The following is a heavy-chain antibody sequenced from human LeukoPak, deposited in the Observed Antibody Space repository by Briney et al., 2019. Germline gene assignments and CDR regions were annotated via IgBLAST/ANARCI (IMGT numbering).Heavy chain of an antibody. Sequence: ASVKVSCKASGYTFTRYHMHSVRQAPGQGLEWMGIINPSGGSTSYAQKFQGRVTMTRDTSTSTVYMELSSLRSEDTAVYYCARESDYFGSGSSLNWFDPWGQGTLVTVSS. CDR2: INPSGGST. V-gene: IGHV1-46*01. CDR1: GYTFTRYH. CDR3: ARESDYFGSGSSLNWFDP. J-gene: IGHJ5*02. D-gene: IGHD3-10*01.